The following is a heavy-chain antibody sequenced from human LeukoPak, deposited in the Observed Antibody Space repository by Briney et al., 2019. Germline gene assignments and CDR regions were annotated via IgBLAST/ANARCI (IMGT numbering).Heavy chain of an antibody. Sequence: GGSLRLSCAASGFTFSNYWMNWVRQAPGKGLEWVANIRQDGSERYYVDSVRGRFAISRDNAKNSLYLQMNSLRAEDTAVYYCASHGWVTGTTKADYRGQGTLVTVSS. CDR3: ASHGWVTGTTKADY. J-gene: IGHJ4*02. CDR1: GFTFSNYW. V-gene: IGHV3-7*03. D-gene: IGHD4-17*01. CDR2: IRQDGSER.